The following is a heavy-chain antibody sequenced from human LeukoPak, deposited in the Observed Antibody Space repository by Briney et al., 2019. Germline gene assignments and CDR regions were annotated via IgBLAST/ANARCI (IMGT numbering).Heavy chain of an antibody. CDR2: IYRGGST. J-gene: IGHJ4*02. Sequence: PGGSLRLSCAASGFTVSSNYMSWVRQAPGKGLEWVSVIYRGGSTYYADSVKGRFTISRDNSKNTLYLQMNSLRVEDTAVYYCVRGLSSGWDTGDYWGQGTLVTVSS. D-gene: IGHD6-19*01. CDR1: GFTVSSNY. CDR3: VRGLSSGWDTGDY. V-gene: IGHV3-66*01.